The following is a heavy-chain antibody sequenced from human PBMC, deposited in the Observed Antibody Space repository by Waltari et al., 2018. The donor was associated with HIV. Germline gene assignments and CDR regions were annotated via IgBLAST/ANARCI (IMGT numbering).Heavy chain of an antibody. CDR3: ARDRHYDILTGSYFDY. J-gene: IGHJ4*02. CDR2: IKQDGSEK. D-gene: IGHD3-9*01. Sequence: EVQLVEPGGGLVQPGGSLRLSCAASGFTFSSYWMRLVRQAPGKGLEWVANIKQDGSEKYYVDSVKGRFTISRDNANNSLYLQMNSLRAEDTAVYYCARDRHYDILTGSYFDYWGQGTLVTVSS. CDR1: GFTFSSYW. V-gene: IGHV3-7*01.